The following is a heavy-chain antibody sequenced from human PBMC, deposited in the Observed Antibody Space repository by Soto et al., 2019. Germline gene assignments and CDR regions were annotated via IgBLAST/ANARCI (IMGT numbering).Heavy chain of an antibody. CDR1: VYTLNEVA. CDR3: TTYHGDYNFDH. V-gene: IGHV1-24*01. J-gene: IGHJ5*02. D-gene: IGHD4-17*01. CDR2: FDPDEAET. Sequence: QVQLVQSGAEVKKPGASVKVSCKVSVYTLNEVAMHWVRQAPGKGLEWLGGFDPDEAETIYAQHFQGRVTMTEDTSTDTVYMELSSLRSDDTALYFCTTYHGDYNFDHWGQGTLVTVSS.